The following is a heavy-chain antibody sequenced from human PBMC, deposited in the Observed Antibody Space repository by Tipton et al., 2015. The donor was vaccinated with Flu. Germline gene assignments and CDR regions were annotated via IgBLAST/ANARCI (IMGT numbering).Heavy chain of an antibody. CDR3: ARSPSYSGSGIYPYYFDD. CDR2: IYTTGST. D-gene: IGHD3-10*01. Sequence: TLSLTCTVSGGFITSGSYYWSWIRQSAGKGLEWIGRIYTTGSTNYNPSLRSRDTISGDTSKNQFSLQLNSVTAEDTAVYYCARSPSYSGSGIYPYYFDDWGQGTLVTVSS. V-gene: IGHV4-61*02. CDR1: GGFITSGSYY. J-gene: IGHJ4*02.